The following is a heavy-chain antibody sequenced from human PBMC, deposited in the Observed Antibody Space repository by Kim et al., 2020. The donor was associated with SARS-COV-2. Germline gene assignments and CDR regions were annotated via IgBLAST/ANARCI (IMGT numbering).Heavy chain of an antibody. V-gene: IGHV1-2*02. CDR1: GYTFTGYY. CDR3: ARVPRETSVVYFDY. J-gene: IGHJ4*02. CDR2: INPKSGDT. D-gene: IGHD2-21*01. Sequence: ASVKVSRKASGYTFTGYYMHWVRQAPGQGLEWMGWINPKSGDTDYAQKFQGRVTMTRDTSISTAYVELSGLRLDDTALYYCARVPRETSVVYFDYWGQGT.